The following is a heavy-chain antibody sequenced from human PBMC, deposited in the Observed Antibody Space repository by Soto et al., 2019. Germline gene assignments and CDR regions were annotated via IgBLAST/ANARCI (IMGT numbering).Heavy chain of an antibody. CDR3: AKASTSYDYFDY. V-gene: IGHV3-23*01. Sequence: EGSLILSCAAPGFTFSSYSMSWVRQAPGKGLEWVSAISGGGGSTYYADSVKGRFTISRDNSKNTLYLQMNSLRAEDTAVYYCAKASTSYDYFDYWGQGTLVTVSS. D-gene: IGHD2-2*01. CDR1: GFTFSSYS. CDR2: ISGGGGST. J-gene: IGHJ4*02.